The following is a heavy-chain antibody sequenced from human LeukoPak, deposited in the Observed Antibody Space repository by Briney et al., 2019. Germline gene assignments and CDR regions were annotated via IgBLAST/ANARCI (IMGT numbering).Heavy chain of an antibody. V-gene: IGHV4-34*01. D-gene: IGHD5-18*01. CDR1: GGSFSGYY. J-gene: IGHJ6*02. Sequence: SETLSLTCAVYGGSFSGYYWSWIRQPPGKGLEWIGEINHSGSTNYNPSLKSRVTISVDTPKNQFSLKLSSVTAADTAVYYCARYSYGYYYYYGMDVWGQGTTVTVSS. CDR3: ARYSYGYYYYYGMDV. CDR2: INHSGST.